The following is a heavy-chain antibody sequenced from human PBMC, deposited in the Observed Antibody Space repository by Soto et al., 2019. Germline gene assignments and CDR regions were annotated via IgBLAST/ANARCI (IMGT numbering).Heavy chain of an antibody. V-gene: IGHV3-30-3*01. CDR2: ISYDGSNK. CDR3: TTQDFWSGPFDY. D-gene: IGHD3-3*01. Sequence: PGGSLRLSCAASGXTFSSYAMHWVRQAPGKGLEWVAVISYDGSNKYYADSVKGRFTISRDDSKNTLYLQMNSLKTEDTAVYYCTTQDFWSGPFDYWGQGTLVTVSS. J-gene: IGHJ4*02. CDR1: GXTFSSYA.